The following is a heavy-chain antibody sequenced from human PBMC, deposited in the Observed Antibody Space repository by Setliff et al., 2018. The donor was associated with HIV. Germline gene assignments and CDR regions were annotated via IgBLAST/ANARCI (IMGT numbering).Heavy chain of an antibody. J-gene: IGHJ4*02. Sequence: ASVKVSCKTSGYTFSSYAITWVRQAPGQGLEWMGSINLYKDDTHYAQKFQDRVAMTADTSTNTVYMELRSLRSDDTAVYYCARYALCSDDCSDEGADIWGQGTLVTVSS. CDR2: INLYKDDT. V-gene: IGHV1-18*01. D-gene: IGHD2-21*01. CDR1: GYTFSSYA. CDR3: ARYALCSDDCSDEGADI.